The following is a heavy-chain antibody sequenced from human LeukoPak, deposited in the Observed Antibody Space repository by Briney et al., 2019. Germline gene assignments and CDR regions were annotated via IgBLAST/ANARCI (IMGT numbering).Heavy chain of an antibody. D-gene: IGHD7-27*01. V-gene: IGHV3-7*01. J-gene: IGHJ6*03. CDR2: IKQDGSEK. Sequence: GGSLRLSCAASGFTFSSYWMSWVRQAPGKGLEWVANIKQDGSEKYYVDSVKGRFTISRDNAKNSLYPQMNSLRAEDTAVYYCASNSNWGLPYYYYYYYYMDVWGKGTTVTVSS. CDR3: ASNSNWGLPYYYYYYYYMDV. CDR1: GFTFSSYW.